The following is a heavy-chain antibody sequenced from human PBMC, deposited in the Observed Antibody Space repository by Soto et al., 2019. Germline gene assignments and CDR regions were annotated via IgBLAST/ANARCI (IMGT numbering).Heavy chain of an antibody. D-gene: IGHD2-2*01. Sequence: GGSLRLSCAASGFTFSSYAMSWVRQAPGKGLEWVSAISGSGGSTYYADSVKGRFTISRDNSKNTLYLQMNSLRAEDTAVYYCAKANLGYCSSTSCYYLGHMDVWGQGTTVTVSS. J-gene: IGHJ6*02. CDR3: AKANLGYCSSTSCYYLGHMDV. CDR1: GFTFSSYA. V-gene: IGHV3-23*01. CDR2: ISGSGGST.